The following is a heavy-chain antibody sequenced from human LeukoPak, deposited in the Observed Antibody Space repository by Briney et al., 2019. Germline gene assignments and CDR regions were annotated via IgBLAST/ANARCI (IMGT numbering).Heavy chain of an antibody. CDR2: IIPILGIA. CDR3: AIKGGTNLDY. Sequence: SVKVSCKASGGTFSSYANSWVRQAPGQGLEWMGRIIPILGIANYAQKFQGRVTITADKSTSTAYMELSSLRSEDTAVYYCAIKGGTNLDYWGQGTLVTVSS. CDR1: GGTFSSYA. J-gene: IGHJ4*02. D-gene: IGHD2-15*01. V-gene: IGHV1-69*04.